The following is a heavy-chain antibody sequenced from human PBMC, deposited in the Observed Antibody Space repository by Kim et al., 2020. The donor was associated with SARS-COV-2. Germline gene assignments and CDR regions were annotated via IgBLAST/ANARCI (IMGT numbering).Heavy chain of an antibody. D-gene: IGHD6-13*01. CDR2: VSASSGNT. Sequence: ASVKVSCKASGYTFTSYGISWVRQAPGQGLEWMGWVSASSGNTNYAQNLQGRVTMTTDTSTSTADMELRSLTSDDTAVYYCARDKRVGSSWDYWGKGTLVTVSS. J-gene: IGHJ4*02. CDR3: ARDKRVGSSWDY. CDR1: GYTFTSYG. V-gene: IGHV1-18*04.